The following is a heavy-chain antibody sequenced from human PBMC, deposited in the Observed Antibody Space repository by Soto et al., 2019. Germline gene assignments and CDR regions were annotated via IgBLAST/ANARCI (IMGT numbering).Heavy chain of an antibody. CDR2: INHSGST. CDR3: ARGAALEWLFLYYYYGMDV. D-gene: IGHD3-3*01. Sequence: SETLSLTCAVYGGSFSGYYWSWIRQPPGKGLEWIGEINHSGSTNYNPSLKSRVTISVDTSKNQFSLKLSSVTAADTAVYYCARGAALEWLFLYYYYGMDVWGQGTTVTVSS. J-gene: IGHJ6*02. V-gene: IGHV4-34*01. CDR1: GGSFSGYY.